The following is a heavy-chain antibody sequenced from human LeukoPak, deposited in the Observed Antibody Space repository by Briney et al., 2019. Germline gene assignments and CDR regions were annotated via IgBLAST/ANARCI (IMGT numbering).Heavy chain of an antibody. Sequence: GGSLRLSCAASGFILCSLWMHGVRPAPGKGLVWVSRNNSDGINKTYADTVKVRFTISRDNAKNTLYLQMNSLRAEDTAVYHCARSKRGYSTDAFDIWGQGTMVTVSS. D-gene: IGHD2-15*01. V-gene: IGHV3-74*03. CDR1: GFILCSLW. CDR2: NNSDGINK. CDR3: ARSKRGYSTDAFDI. J-gene: IGHJ3*02.